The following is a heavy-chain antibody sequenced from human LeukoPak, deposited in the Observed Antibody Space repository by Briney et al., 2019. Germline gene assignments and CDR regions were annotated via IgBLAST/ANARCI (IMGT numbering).Heavy chain of an antibody. D-gene: IGHD3-3*01. V-gene: IGHV4-61*02. CDR3: ASEQSYYDFWSGYYTYWFDP. Sequence: SETLSLTCTVSGGSISSGSYYWSWIRQPAGTGLEWIGRIYTSGSTNYNPSLKSRVTISVDTSKNQFSLKPSSVTAADTAVYYCASEQSYYDFWSGYYTYWFDPWGQGTLVTVSS. CDR1: GGSISSGSYY. CDR2: IYTSGST. J-gene: IGHJ5*02.